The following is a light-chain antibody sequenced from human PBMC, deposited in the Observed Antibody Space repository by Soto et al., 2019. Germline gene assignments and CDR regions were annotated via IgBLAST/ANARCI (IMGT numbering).Light chain of an antibody. Sequence: DIVLTQSPATLSLSPGERATLSCRASQNVSTYLAWYQQKPGQGPRLLIYNASTRAPGIPARFSGRGSGTDFTLTISSLEREDFAVYYCHQRRNLLTFGGGTKVEIK. CDR1: QNVSTY. CDR3: HQRRNLLT. J-gene: IGKJ4*01. V-gene: IGKV3-11*01. CDR2: NAS.